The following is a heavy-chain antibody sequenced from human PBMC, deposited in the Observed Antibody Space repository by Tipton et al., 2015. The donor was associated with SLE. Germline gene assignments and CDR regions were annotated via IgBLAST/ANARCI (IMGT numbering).Heavy chain of an antibody. D-gene: IGHD1-26*01. CDR1: GYSISSGYY. CDR2: IYHSGST. J-gene: IGHJ4*02. V-gene: IGHV4-38-2*01. CDR3: ARLEWELRYFDY. Sequence: TLSLTCAVSGYSISSGYYWGWIRQPPGKGLEWIGSIYHSGSTYCNPSLKSRVTISVDTSKNQFSLKLSSVTAADTAVYYCARLEWELRYFDYWGQGTLVTVSS.